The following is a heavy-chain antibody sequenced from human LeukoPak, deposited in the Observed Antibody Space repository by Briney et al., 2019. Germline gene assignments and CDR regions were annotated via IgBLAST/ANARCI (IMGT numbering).Heavy chain of an antibody. D-gene: IGHD5-24*01. CDR3: ARDCGDGYNYCVDY. CDR2: IFPIPGIA. CDR1: GGTFISYT. J-gene: IGHJ4*02. V-gene: IGHV1-69*04. Sequence: SEKVSCKASGGTFISYTISCVRHAPGQGLEWMGKIFPIPGIAKYVHKCHSRVTSNADKSTSTAYMERSSLRSEDTAVYYCARDCGDGYNYCVDYWGQGTLVTVSS.